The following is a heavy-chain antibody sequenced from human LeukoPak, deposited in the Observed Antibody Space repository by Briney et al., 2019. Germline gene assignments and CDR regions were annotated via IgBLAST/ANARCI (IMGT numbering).Heavy chain of an antibody. CDR3: ARVDILRPCFDY. D-gene: IGHD3-9*01. Sequence: GGSLGLSCAASGFTFSSYEMNWVRQAPGKGLEWVSYISSSGSTIYYADSVKGRFTISRDNAKNSLYLQMNSLRAEDTAVYYCARVDILRPCFDYWGQGTLVTVSS. CDR2: ISSSGSTI. CDR1: GFTFSSYE. V-gene: IGHV3-48*03. J-gene: IGHJ4*02.